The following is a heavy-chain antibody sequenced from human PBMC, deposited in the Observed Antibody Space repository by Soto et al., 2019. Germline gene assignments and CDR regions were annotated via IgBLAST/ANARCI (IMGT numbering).Heavy chain of an antibody. CDR3: ASPYSSSWLSLDY. J-gene: IGHJ4*02. V-gene: IGHV5-51*01. CDR2: IYSGDSDT. CDR1: GYSFISYW. Sequence: GESLKISCKGSGYSFISYWIGWVRQMPGKGLEWMGIIYSGDSDTRYSPSFQGQVTISADKSISTAYLQWSSLKASDTAMYYCASPYSSSWLSLDYWGQGTLVTVSS. D-gene: IGHD6-13*01.